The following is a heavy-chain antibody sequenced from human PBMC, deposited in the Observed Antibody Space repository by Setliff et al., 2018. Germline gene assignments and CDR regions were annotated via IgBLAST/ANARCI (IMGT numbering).Heavy chain of an antibody. V-gene: IGHV3-48*04. CDR2: ISSSNSGM. Sequence: GGSLRLSCAAPGPTFSRYSMNWVRQAPGKGLEWISYISSSNSGMYYADSVKGRFTISRDSAKNSLYLQMNSLRAEDTAVYYCAKGTNVVMVYTGFDNWGQGTLVTVSS. CDR1: GPTFSRYS. D-gene: IGHD2-8*01. J-gene: IGHJ4*01. CDR3: AKGTNVVMVYTGFDN.